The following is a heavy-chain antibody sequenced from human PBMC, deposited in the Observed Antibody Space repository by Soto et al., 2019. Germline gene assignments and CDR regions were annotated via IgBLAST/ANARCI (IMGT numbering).Heavy chain of an antibody. Sequence: SQTLSPTCAISGDSLSSNSAAWNWIRQSPSRGLEWLGRTYYRSKWYNDYALSMKSRITVTPDTSKNQFSLQLNSLTPKDTAVYYGARRRACNRGDWLDPWGPGTQVTVSS. J-gene: IGHJ5*02. D-gene: IGHD2-21*01. CDR2: TYYRSKWYN. V-gene: IGHV6-1*01. CDR3: ARRRACNRGDWLDP. CDR1: GDSLSSNSAA.